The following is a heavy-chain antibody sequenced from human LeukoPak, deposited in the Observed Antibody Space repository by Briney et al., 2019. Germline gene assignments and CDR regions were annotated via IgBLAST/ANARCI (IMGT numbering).Heavy chain of an antibody. J-gene: IGHJ6*02. Sequence: GGSLRLSCIGSGFAFENFAFGWVRQAPGRGLEWVLGIGDKNSRTYYADTVRGRFTISRDNSRNILYLQMNSLRAEDTGVYYCVKEIFSHGFHGLDVWGQGTTVTVSS. CDR2: IGDKNSRT. CDR1: GFAFENFA. V-gene: IGHV3-23*01. D-gene: IGHD3-3*01. CDR3: VKEIFSHGFHGLDV.